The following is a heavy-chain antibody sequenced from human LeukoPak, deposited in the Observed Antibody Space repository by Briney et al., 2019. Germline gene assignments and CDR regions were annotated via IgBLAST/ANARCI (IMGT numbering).Heavy chain of an antibody. Sequence: SETLSLACTVSGGSISGYYWSWLRQSPGKGPEWIACIYYTGSTNYNPSLKSRVTTSVDTSKNQFSLKLTSVTAADTAVYYCARVPTYYYDSSGPPGGMDVWGQGTTVTVSS. V-gene: IGHV4-59*01. J-gene: IGHJ6*02. CDR3: ARVPTYYYDSSGPPGGMDV. CDR2: IYYTGST. CDR1: GGSISGYY. D-gene: IGHD3-22*01.